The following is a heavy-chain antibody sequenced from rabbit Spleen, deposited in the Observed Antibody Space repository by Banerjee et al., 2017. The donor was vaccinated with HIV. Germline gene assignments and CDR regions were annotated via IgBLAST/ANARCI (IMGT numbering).Heavy chain of an antibody. D-gene: IGHD8-1*01. CDR1: GFSFSSSYY. CDR3: ARDAGSGPYIDGYFSL. V-gene: IGHV1S40*01. CDR2: IYAGSSGST. Sequence: QSLEESGGDLVKPGASLTLTCTASGFSFSSSYYMCWVRQAPGKGLEWIACIYAGSSGSTYYASWAKGRFTISKTSSTTVTLQMTSLTAADTATYFCARDAGSGPYIDGYFSLWGPGTLVTVS. J-gene: IGHJ4*01.